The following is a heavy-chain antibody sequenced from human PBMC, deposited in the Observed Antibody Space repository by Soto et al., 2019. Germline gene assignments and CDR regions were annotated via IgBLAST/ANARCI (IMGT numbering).Heavy chain of an antibody. CDR3: AAQSSYGDPMNY. D-gene: IGHD4-17*01. J-gene: IGHJ4*02. CDR2: VFYTGST. Sequence: QVQLLESGPGLVQPSQTLSLTCSVSGGSITRDGYYWSWIRQFPGKGLEWIGFVFYTGSTDYNPSLKSRVFMSLDRPKNQFSLELRSLTAADTGLYYCAAQSSYGDPMNYWGQGTLVTVSS. V-gene: IGHV4-31*03. CDR1: GGSITRDGYY.